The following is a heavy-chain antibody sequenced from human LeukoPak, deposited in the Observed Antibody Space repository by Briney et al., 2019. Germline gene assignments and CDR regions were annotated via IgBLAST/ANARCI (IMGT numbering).Heavy chain of an antibody. D-gene: IGHD3-22*01. J-gene: IGHJ1*01. V-gene: IGHV3-23*01. CDR3: AIMHGYYDGSGYWVQ. CDR2: ITPNADRT. Sequence: GGSLRLSCAASGFTFSSYGLSWVRQPPGKGLEWVSFITPNADRTSYADSVEGRFTISRDNPRNTLYMQMNSLRDEDTALYYCAIMHGYYDGSGYWVQWGQGTLVSVSS. CDR1: GFTFSSYG.